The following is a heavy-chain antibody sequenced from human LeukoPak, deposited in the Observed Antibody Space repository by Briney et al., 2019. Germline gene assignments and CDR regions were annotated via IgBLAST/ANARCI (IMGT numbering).Heavy chain of an antibody. V-gene: IGHV4-39*07. CDR3: ARLVGLYYYGSGRKNWFDP. CDR1: GGSISSSSYY. Sequence: SETLSLTCTVSGGSISSSSYYWGWIRQPPGKGLEWIGEINHSGSTNYNPSLKSRVTISVDTSKNQFSLKLSSVTAADTAVYYCARLVGLYYYGSGRKNWFDPWGQGTLVTVSS. D-gene: IGHD3-10*01. J-gene: IGHJ5*02. CDR2: INHSGST.